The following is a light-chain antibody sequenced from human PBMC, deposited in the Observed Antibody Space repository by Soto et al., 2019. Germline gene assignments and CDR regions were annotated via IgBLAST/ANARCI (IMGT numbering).Light chain of an antibody. CDR2: EVS. Sequence: QSALTQPASVSGSPGQSITISCTGSSNDVGGYKYVSWYQQHPGKAPKLMIYEVSNRPSGVSNRFSGSKSGNTASLTISGLQAEDEADYYCSSYTSINTVVFGTGTKLTVL. CDR1: SNDVGGYKY. V-gene: IGLV2-14*01. J-gene: IGLJ1*01. CDR3: SSYTSINTVV.